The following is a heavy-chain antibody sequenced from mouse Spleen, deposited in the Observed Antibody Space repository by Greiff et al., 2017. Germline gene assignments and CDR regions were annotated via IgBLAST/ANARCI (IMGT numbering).Heavy chain of an antibody. D-gene: IGHD2-3*01. V-gene: IGHV1S22*01. Sequence: LQQPGSELVRPGASVKLSCKASGYTFTSYWMHWVKQRPGQGLEWIGNIYPGSGSTNYDEKFKSKATLTVDTSSSTAYMQLSSLTSEDSAVYYCTRSYDGYYGSSYYAMDYWGQGTSVTVSS. CDR3: TRSYDGYYGSSYYAMDY. CDR2: IYPGSGST. J-gene: IGHJ4*01. CDR1: GYTFTSYW.